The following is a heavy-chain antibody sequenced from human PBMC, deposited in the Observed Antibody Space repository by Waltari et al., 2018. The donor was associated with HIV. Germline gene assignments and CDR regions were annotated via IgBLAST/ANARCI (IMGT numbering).Heavy chain of an antibody. CDR2: TYYRSKWYN. J-gene: IGHJ3*02. D-gene: IGHD5-12*01. CDR3: AREMATIYQAELVGAFDI. Sequence: QVQLQQSGPGLVKPSQTLSLTCAISGDSVSSNSAAWNWIRQSPSRGLEWLGRTYYRSKWYNDYAVSVKSRITINPDTSKNQFSLQLNSVTPEDTAVYYCAREMATIYQAELVGAFDIWGQGTMVTVSS. CDR1: GDSVSSNSAA. V-gene: IGHV6-1*01.